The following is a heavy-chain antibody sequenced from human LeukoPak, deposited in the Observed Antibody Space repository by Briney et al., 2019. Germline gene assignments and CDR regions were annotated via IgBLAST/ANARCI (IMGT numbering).Heavy chain of an antibody. CDR1: GFTFSSYW. Sequence: PGGSLRLSCAASGFTFSSYWMSWVRQAPGKGLEWVSGISWNSDNIGYADSVKGRFTISRDNAKNSLYLQMNSLRAEDMALYYCAKEATLKGQLVSPTFDYWGQGTLVTVSS. CDR2: ISWNSDNI. CDR3: AKEATLKGQLVSPTFDY. D-gene: IGHD6-6*01. J-gene: IGHJ4*02. V-gene: IGHV3-9*03.